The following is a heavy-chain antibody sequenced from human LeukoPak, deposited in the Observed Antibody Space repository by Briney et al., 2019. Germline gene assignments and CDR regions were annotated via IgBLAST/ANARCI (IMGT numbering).Heavy chain of an antibody. V-gene: IGHV1-18*01. D-gene: IGHD3-22*01. CDR1: GGTFSSYA. CDR3: ASLKNYYDSSGYLVTDAFDI. Sequence: ASVKVSCKAPGGTFSSYAISWVRQAPGQGLEWMGWISGYNGNTNCAQKLQGRVTMTTDTSTSTAYMELRSLKSDDTAVYYCASLKNYYDSSGYLVTDAFDIWGQGTMVTVSS. J-gene: IGHJ3*02. CDR2: ISGYNGNT.